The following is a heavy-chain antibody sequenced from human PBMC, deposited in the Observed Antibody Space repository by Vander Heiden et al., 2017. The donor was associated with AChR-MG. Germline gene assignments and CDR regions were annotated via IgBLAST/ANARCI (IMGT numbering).Heavy chain of an antibody. D-gene: IGHD2-15*01. Sequence: QVQLVESGGGVVQPGRSLRLSCAASGFTFSSYGMHWVRQAPGKGLEWVAVISYDGSNKYYADSVKGRFTISRDNSKNTLYLQMNSLRAEDTAVYYCAKDRWVHCSGGSCYLTDYWGQGTLVTVSS. CDR1: GFTFSSYG. V-gene: IGHV3-30*18. CDR3: AKDRWVHCSGGSCYLTDY. CDR2: ISYDGSNK. J-gene: IGHJ4*02.